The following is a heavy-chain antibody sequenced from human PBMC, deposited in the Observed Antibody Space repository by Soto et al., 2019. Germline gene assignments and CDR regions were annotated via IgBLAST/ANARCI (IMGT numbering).Heavy chain of an antibody. V-gene: IGHV5-51*01. Sequence: PGESLKISCKGSGYSFTSYWIGWVRQMPGKGLEWMGIIYPGDSDTRYSPSFQGQVTISADKSISTAYLQWSSLKASDTAMYYCARDRPIAAAGNFYYYYGMDAWGQGTTVTVSS. J-gene: IGHJ6*02. CDR1: GYSFTSYW. CDR3: ARDRPIAAAGNFYYYYGMDA. D-gene: IGHD6-13*01. CDR2: IYPGDSDT.